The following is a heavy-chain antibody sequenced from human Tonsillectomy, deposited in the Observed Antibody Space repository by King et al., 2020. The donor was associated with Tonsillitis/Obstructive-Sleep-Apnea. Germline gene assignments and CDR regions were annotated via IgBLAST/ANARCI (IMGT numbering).Heavy chain of an antibody. D-gene: IGHD2-15*01. CDR3: ARVRCSGASCPLDAFDI. CDR2: ISSDGSST. CDR1: GFTFSSYW. Sequence: VQLVESGGGLVQPGGSLRLSCAASGFTFSSYWMHWVRQAPGKGLVWVSRISSDGSSTNYADSVKGRFTISRDNANNPLHLQMNSLRAEDTAVYYCARVRCSGASCPLDAFDIWGQGTMVTVSS. V-gene: IGHV3-74*01. J-gene: IGHJ3*02.